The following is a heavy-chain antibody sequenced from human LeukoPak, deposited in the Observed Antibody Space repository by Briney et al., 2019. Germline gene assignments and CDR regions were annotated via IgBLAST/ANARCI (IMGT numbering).Heavy chain of an antibody. Sequence: ASVKVSCKASGYTFTNFYIHWVRQAPGQGLEWMGIINPSGGTTTYAQKFQGRVTMTRDTSTNTVYMHLSSLRSEDTAVYFCARVQDEGPYFYYMGVWGKGTTVTVSS. J-gene: IGHJ6*03. V-gene: IGHV1-46*01. CDR3: ARVQDEGPYFYYMGV. CDR2: INPSGGTT. CDR1: GYTFTNFY.